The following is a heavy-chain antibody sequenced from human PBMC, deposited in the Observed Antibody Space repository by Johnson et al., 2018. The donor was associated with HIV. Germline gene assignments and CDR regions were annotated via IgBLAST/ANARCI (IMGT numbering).Heavy chain of an antibody. D-gene: IGHD1-26*01. CDR1: GFTFSSYW. Sequence: EVQLVESGGGLVQPGGSLRLSCAASGFTFSSYWMSWVRQAPGKGLEWVANIKQDGSEKYYADSVKGRFTISRDNSKNTLYLQMNSLRAEDTAVYYCAKWSIVGATFSDAFDIWGQGTMVTVSS. CDR3: AKWSIVGATFSDAFDI. V-gene: IGHV3-7*02. J-gene: IGHJ3*02. CDR2: IKQDGSEK.